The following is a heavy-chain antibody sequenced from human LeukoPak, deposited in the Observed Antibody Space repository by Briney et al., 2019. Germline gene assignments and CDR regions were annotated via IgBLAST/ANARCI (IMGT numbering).Heavy chain of an antibody. V-gene: IGHV3-23*01. CDR3: AKAQGSSLPWSFDY. D-gene: IGHD1-26*01. J-gene: IGHJ4*02. Sequence: GGSLRLSCAASGFTFSSYAMSWVRQAPGKGLEWVSAISGSGGSTYYADSVKGRFTISRDNAKNSLYLQMNSLRAEDMALYYCAKAQGSSLPWSFDYWGQGTLVTVSS. CDR2: ISGSGGST. CDR1: GFTFSSYA.